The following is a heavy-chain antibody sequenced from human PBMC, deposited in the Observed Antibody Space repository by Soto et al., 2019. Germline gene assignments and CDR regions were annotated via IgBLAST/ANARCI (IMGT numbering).Heavy chain of an antibody. CDR1: GYTFTSYY. J-gene: IGHJ4*02. D-gene: IGHD5-18*01. CDR3: ARDQTSGYSYGFAWYFDY. CDR2: INPSGGST. V-gene: IGHV1-46*01. Sequence: QVQLVQSGAEVKKPGASVKVSYKASGYTFTSYYMHWVRQAPGQGLEWMGIINPSGGSTSYAQKFQGRVTLTRDRSTSTVYMELSSLRAEDTAVYYCARDQTSGYSYGFAWYFDYWGQGTLVTVSS.